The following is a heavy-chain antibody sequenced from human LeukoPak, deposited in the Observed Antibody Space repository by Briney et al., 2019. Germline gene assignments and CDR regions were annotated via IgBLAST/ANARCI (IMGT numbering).Heavy chain of an antibody. V-gene: IGHV5-51*01. CDR3: ARHGSSWYVEEPGDASDY. J-gene: IGHJ4*02. CDR1: GYSFTSYW. CDR2: IYPGDSDT. D-gene: IGHD6-13*01. Sequence: GESLKISCKGSGYSFTSYWIGWVRQMPGKGLEWMGIIYPGDSDTRYSPSFQGQVTISADKSISTAYLQWSSLKASDTAMYYCARHGSSWYVEEPGDASDYWGQGTLVTVSS.